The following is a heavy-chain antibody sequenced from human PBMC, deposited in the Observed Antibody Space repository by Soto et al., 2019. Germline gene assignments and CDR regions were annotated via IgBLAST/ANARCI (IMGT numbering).Heavy chain of an antibody. CDR2: IYYSGST. CDR1: GGSISSGDYY. CDR3: ARTAMVPYYFDY. V-gene: IGHV4-30-4*01. D-gene: IGHD5-18*01. J-gene: IGHJ4*02. Sequence: SETLSLTCTVSGGSISSGDYYWSWIRQPPGKGLEWIGYIYYSGSTYYNPSLKSRVTISVDTSKNQFSLKLSSVTAADTAVYYCARTAMVPYYFDYWGQGTRVTVA.